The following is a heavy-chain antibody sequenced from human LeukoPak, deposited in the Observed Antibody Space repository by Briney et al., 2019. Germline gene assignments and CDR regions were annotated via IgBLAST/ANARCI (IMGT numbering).Heavy chain of an antibody. CDR2: FDPEDGET. D-gene: IGHD6-13*01. Sequence: ASVKVSCKVSGYTLTELSMHWVRQAPGKGLEWMGGFDPEDGETIYAQRFQGRVTMTEDTSTDTAYMELSSLRSEDTAVYYCATGPPGPSSSSWYYFDYWGQGTLVTVSS. CDR1: GYTLTELS. V-gene: IGHV1-24*01. J-gene: IGHJ4*02. CDR3: ATGPPGPSSSSWYYFDY.